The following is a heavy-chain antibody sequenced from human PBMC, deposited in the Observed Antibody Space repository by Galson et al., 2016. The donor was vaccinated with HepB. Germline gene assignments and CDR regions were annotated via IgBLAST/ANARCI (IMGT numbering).Heavy chain of an antibody. CDR2: IKEDGGEK. Sequence: SLRLSCADSGFTFSYYWMSWVRQGPGKGLEWVGNIKEDGGEKNYVDSVKGRFSISRDNAKNSLFLQMNSLRAEDTAVYYRARDSRRKPYSSSQGGLLDYWGQGTLVTVSS. D-gene: IGHD6-13*01. CDR1: GFTFSYYW. V-gene: IGHV3-7*01. CDR3: ARDSRRKPYSSSQGGLLDY. J-gene: IGHJ4*02.